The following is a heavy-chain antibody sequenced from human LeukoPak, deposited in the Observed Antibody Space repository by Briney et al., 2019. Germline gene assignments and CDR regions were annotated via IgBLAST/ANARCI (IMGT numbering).Heavy chain of an antibody. CDR3: AREGSPYCSGGSCYRDYFDH. Sequence: ASVKVPCKASGYTFTGYYIHWVRQAPGQGLAWIGWINPTSGGTNYAQKFQDWVTMTRDTSISTAYMELSRLRSDDTAIYYCAREGSPYCSGGSCYRDYFDHWGQGTLVTVSS. CDR2: INPTSGGT. J-gene: IGHJ4*02. CDR1: GYTFTGYY. V-gene: IGHV1-2*04. D-gene: IGHD2-15*01.